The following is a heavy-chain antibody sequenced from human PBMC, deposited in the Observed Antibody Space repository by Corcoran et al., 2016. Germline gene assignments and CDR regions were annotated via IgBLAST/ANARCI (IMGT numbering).Heavy chain of an antibody. CDR1: GGSISSSSYY. J-gene: IGHJ4*02. CDR3: ATLDDFWSGYFGY. Sequence: QLQLQASGPGLVKPSETLSLPCTVSGGSISSSSYYWGWIRQPPGKGLEWIGSIYYSGSTYYNPSLKSRVTISVDTSKNQFSLKPSSVTAADTAVYYCATLDDFWSGYFGYWGQGTLVTVSS. V-gene: IGHV4-39*01. CDR2: IYYSGST. D-gene: IGHD3-3*01.